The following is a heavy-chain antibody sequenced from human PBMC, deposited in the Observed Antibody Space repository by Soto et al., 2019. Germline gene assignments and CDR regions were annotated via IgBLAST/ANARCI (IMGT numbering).Heavy chain of an antibody. Sequence: VQLVESGGGLVQPGGSLRFSCAASGFTFSSYWMSWVRQAPGKGLEWVANIKQDGSEKYYVDSVKGRFTISRDNAKNSLYLQMNSLRAEDTAVYYCARDRGHYYYYGMDVWGQGTTVTVSS. CDR3: ARDRGHYYYYGMDV. J-gene: IGHJ6*02. CDR1: GFTFSSYW. V-gene: IGHV3-7*03. CDR2: IKQDGSEK.